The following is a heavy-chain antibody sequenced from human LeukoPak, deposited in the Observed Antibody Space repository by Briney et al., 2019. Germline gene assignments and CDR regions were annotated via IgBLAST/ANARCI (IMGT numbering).Heavy chain of an antibody. J-gene: IGHJ4*02. CDR1: GYTFTGHY. CDR2: VNPNSGGT. V-gene: IGHV1-2*02. CDR3: AVWNGYHDFWSGPFDF. D-gene: IGHD3-3*01. Sequence: ASVKVSCKPSGYTFTGHYIHWVRQAPGEGLEWMGWVNPNSGGTNYAQKFQGRVTMTRDTSVSTAYMELRSLTSDDTAVYYCAVWNGYHDFWSGPFDFWGQGTRVSVSS.